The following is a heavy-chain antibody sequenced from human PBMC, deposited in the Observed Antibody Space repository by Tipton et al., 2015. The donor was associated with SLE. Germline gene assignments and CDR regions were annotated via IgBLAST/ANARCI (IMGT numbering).Heavy chain of an antibody. D-gene: IGHD3-22*01. CDR2: IKQDGSEK. CDR1: RFTFSSYW. Sequence: GSLRLSCAASRFTFSSYWMSWVRQAPGKGLEWVANIKQDGSEKYYVDSVKGRFTISRDNAKNSLYLQMNSLRAEDTAVYYCARVKVGGNWFGPWGQGTLVTVSS. V-gene: IGHV3-7*01. J-gene: IGHJ5*02. CDR3: ARVKVGGNWFGP.